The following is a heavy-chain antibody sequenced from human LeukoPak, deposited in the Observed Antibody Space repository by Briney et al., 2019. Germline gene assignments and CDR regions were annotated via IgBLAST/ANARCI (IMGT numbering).Heavy chain of an antibody. V-gene: IGHV3-15*01. J-gene: IGHJ6*02. CDR2: IKSKTDGGTT. CDR3: TTDPDYYGMDV. Sequence: GGSLRLSCAASEFDFSFYWMTWVRQAPGKGLEWVGRIKSKTDGGTTDYAAPVKGRFTISRDDSKNTLYLQMNSLRIDDTAVYYCTTDPDYYGMDVWGQGTTVTVSS. CDR1: EFDFSFYW.